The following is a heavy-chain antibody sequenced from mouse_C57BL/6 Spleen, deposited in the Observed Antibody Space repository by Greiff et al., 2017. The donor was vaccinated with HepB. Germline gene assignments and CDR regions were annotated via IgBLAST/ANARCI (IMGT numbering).Heavy chain of an antibody. J-gene: IGHJ1*03. V-gene: IGHV1-15*01. Sequence: QVQLQQSGAELVRPGASVTLSCKASGYTFTDYEMHWVKQTPVHGLEWIGAIDPETGGTAYNQKVKGKAILTADKSSSTAYLELRSLTSEDSAVYYCTRSGGYLWYFDVWGTGTTVTVSS. CDR2: IDPETGGT. CDR3: TRSGGYLWYFDV. CDR1: GYTFTDYE. D-gene: IGHD2-2*01.